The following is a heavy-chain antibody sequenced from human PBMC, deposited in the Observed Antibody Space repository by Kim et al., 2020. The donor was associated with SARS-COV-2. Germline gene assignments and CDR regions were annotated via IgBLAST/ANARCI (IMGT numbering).Heavy chain of an antibody. CDR1: GYTFTGYY. CDR3: ASGITAITEDSSYVMDV. D-gene: IGHD1-20*01. V-gene: IGHV1-2*06. J-gene: IGHJ6*02. Sequence: ASVKVSCKASGYTFTGYYIHWVRQAPGQGLEWMGRINPNSGGTNYAQNFQGRVTLTRDTSISTGYMELSRLTSDDTAVYYCASGITAITEDSSYVMDVWGQGTTVTVSS. CDR2: INPNSGGT.